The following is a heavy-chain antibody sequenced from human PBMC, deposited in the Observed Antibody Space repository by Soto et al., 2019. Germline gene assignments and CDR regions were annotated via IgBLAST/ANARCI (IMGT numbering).Heavy chain of an antibody. CDR2: MNPNSGNT. D-gene: IGHD3-10*01. CDR3: ARVRFGGTYYYCYYMYV. J-gene: IGHJ6*03. CDR1: GYTFTSYD. V-gene: IGHV1-8*01. Sequence: GASVKVSCKASGYTFTSYDINWVRQATGQGLEWMGWMNPNSGNTGYAQKFQGRVTMTRNTSISTAYMELSSLRSEDTAVYYCARVRFGGTYYYCYYMYVWGKGTTVTVSS.